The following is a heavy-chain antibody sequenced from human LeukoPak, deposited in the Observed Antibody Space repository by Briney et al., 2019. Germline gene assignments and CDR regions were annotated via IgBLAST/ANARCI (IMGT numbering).Heavy chain of an antibody. V-gene: IGHV1-2*02. Sequence: ASVKDSCKASGYTFTGYYMHWVRQAPGQGLEWMGWINPNSGGTNYAQKFQGRVTMTRDTSISTAYMELSRLRSDDTAVYYCARDGEDFWSGSNWFDPWGQGTLVTVSS. CDR3: ARDGEDFWSGSNWFDP. CDR2: INPNSGGT. D-gene: IGHD3-3*01. J-gene: IGHJ5*02. CDR1: GYTFTGYY.